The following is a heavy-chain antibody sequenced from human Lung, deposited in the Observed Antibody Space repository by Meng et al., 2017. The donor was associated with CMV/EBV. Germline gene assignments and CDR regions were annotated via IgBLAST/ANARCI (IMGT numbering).Heavy chain of an antibody. D-gene: IGHD3-9*01. V-gene: IGHV6-1*01. CDR3: AREGLRYHYNGFDP. J-gene: IGHJ5*02. CDR2: TYYRSKWYN. CDR1: GDSVPSNSAA. Sequence: SQTLSLTCAISGDSVPSNSAAWNWIRQSPSRGLEWLGRTYYRSKWYNDYAVSVKSRITINPDTSKNQFSLQLNSVPPEDTAGYYCAREGLRYHYNGFDPWGQGXLVTVSS.